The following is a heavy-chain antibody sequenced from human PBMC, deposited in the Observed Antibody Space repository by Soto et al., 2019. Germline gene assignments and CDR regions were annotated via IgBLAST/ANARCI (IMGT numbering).Heavy chain of an antibody. CDR3: SRDIASVTAKHFFYYYPMDV. CDR2: VSANNGHT. J-gene: IGHJ6*02. V-gene: IGHV1-18*01. Sequence: ASVKVSCKASGFTVSNYGLNWVRQAPGHGLEWMGWVSANNGHTNYAQNLQGRVSMTTDTSTSTAYMELRGLTFDDTAVYYCSRDIASVTAKHFFYYYPMDVWGQGTTVTVSS. CDR1: GFTVSNYG. D-gene: IGHD2-21*01.